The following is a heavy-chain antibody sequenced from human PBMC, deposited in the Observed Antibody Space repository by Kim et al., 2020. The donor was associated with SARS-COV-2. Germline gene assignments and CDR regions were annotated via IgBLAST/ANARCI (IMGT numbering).Heavy chain of an antibody. J-gene: IGHJ5*01. CDR3: TRWTGYSSGWYYYDS. D-gene: IGHD6-19*01. CDR1: GGSMSSGTYY. CDR2: VYYSGTT. V-gene: IGHV4-61*01. Sequence: SETVSLTCTVSGGSMSSGTYYWSWIRQTPGQGLVWIGYVYYSGTTNYNPSLKSRVTISVDTSKNQFSLKLSAVTAADTAVYYCTRWTGYSSGWYYYDSWG.